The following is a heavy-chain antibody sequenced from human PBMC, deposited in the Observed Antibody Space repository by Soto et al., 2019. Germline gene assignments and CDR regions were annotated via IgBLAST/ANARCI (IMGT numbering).Heavy chain of an antibody. Sequence: QVQLVQSGAEVKKPGASVTVSCRSSGDTFTDYYMHWVRQAPGQGLEWMGWINPNSGVTKYAQKFQGWVTMTRDTSIRTVYMQLSRLRSDDTAVYCCARESGGATATLDYYYFYMDVWGTGTTVTVSS. CDR2: INPNSGVT. D-gene: IGHD5-12*01. CDR3: ARESGGATATLDYYYFYMDV. J-gene: IGHJ6*03. CDR1: GDTFTDYY. V-gene: IGHV1-2*04.